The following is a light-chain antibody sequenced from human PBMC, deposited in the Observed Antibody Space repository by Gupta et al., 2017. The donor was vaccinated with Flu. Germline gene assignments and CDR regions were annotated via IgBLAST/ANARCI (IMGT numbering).Light chain of an antibody. CDR2: AAS. CDR3: QQAARSPYS. CDR1: IDIDRW. V-gene: IGKV1-12*02. Sequence: PSSVSASVGDRVTITCRASIDIDRWLAWYQQQPGKAPKLLIYAASSLYSGVPSRFSGTRSGTDFTLTIYNLQPEDFATYYCQQAARSPYSFGQGTKLEI. J-gene: IGKJ2*03.